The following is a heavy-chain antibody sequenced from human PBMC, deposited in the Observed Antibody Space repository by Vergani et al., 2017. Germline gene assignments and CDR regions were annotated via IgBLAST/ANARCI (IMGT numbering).Heavy chain of an antibody. Sequence: QVQLVQSGAEVKKPGASVRVSCKSSGYTFKHYSIHWVRQAPGQGLEWMGWINSNTGATGSSQKFQGRVTMTRYSSIDTSYLEVSRLPFDYTAVYYCARVFRALDFWGQGTLVIVSS. J-gene: IGHJ4*02. D-gene: IGHD5-24*01. V-gene: IGHV1-2*02. CDR3: ARVFRALDF. CDR1: GYTFKHYS. CDR2: INSNTGAT.